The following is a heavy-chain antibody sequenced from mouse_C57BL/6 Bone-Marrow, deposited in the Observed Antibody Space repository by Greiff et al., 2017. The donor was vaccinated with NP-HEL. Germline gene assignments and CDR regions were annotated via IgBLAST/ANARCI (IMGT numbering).Heavy chain of an antibody. D-gene: IGHD1-1*01. CDR2: ISYDGSN. J-gene: IGHJ4*01. Sequence: EVQRVESGPGLVKPSQSLSLTCSVTGYSITSGYYWNWIRQFPGNKLEWMGYISYDGSNNYNPSLKNRISITRDTSKNQFFLKLNSVTTEDTATYYCARDTRITTVVAPYAMDYWGQGTSVTVSS. V-gene: IGHV3-6*01. CDR1: GYSITSGYY. CDR3: ARDTRITTVVAPYAMDY.